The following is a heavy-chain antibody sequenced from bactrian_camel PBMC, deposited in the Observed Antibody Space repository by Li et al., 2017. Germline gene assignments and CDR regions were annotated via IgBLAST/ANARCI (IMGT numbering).Heavy chain of an antibody. CDR1: GYVFSSHC. Sequence: DVQLVESGGGSVPVGGSLRLSCVSSVGYVFSSHCMGWFLQAPGKERTGLTTYADSVNGRFTISRDNAKNTLYLQLDSLKTEDTATYYCAKGRPRLGLVAADLDRGQGTQVTVS. D-gene: IGHD7*01. V-gene: IGHV3S19*01. J-gene: IGHJ4*01. CDR3: AKGRPRLGLVAADLD. CDR2: LT.